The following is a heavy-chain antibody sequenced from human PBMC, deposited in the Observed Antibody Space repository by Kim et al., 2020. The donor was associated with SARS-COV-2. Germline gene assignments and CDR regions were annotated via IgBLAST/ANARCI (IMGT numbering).Heavy chain of an antibody. Sequence: GGSLRLSCAASGFTFSSYGMHWVRQAPGKGLEWVAVIWYDGSNKYYADSVKGRFTISRDNSKNTLYLQMNSLRAEDTAVYYCARDLSSSSWYSREDSDYWGQRTLFPVSS. CDR2: IWYDGSNK. D-gene: IGHD6-13*01. CDR1: GFTFSSYG. V-gene: IGHV3-33*01. CDR3: ARDLSSSSWYSREDSDY. J-gene: IGHJ4*02.